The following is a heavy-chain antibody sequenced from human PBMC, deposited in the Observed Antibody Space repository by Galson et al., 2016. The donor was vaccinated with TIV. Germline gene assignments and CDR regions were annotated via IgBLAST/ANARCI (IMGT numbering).Heavy chain of an antibody. Sequence: RLSCAASGFTVGDKYMTWVRQTPGKGLEWVSLIYNDYKTYYADSVKGRFTISRDNSKSTLYLQMNSLRVEDTAVYFCARLYDSSGHRGRFDVWGQGTPVTVSS. D-gene: IGHD3-22*01. J-gene: IGHJ4*02. CDR3: ARLYDSSGHRGRFDV. CDR1: GFTVGDKY. CDR2: IYNDYKT. V-gene: IGHV3-53*01.